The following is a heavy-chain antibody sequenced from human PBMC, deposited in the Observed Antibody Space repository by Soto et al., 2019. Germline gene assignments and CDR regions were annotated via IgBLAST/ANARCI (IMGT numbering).Heavy chain of an antibody. V-gene: IGHV4-59*01. J-gene: IGHJ5*02. CDR1: GGSISSYY. Sequence: SETLSLTCTVSGGSISSYYWSWIRQPPGKGLEWIGYIYYSGSTNYNPSLKSRVTISVDTSKNQFSLKLSSVTAADTAVYYCARESWDINWFDPWGQGTLVTVSS. D-gene: IGHD2-15*01. CDR3: ARESWDINWFDP. CDR2: IYYSGST.